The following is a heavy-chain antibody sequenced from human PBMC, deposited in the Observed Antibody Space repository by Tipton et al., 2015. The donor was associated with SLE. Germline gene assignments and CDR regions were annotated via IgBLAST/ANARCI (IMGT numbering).Heavy chain of an antibody. D-gene: IGHD3-16*01. CDR3: AKGGDFDL. J-gene: IGHJ2*01. V-gene: IGHV3-9*01. Sequence: SLRLSCAASGFTFDDYAMHWVRQAPGKGLEWVSGISWNSGSIGYADSVKGRLTISRDNAKNSLYLQMNSLRAEDTALYYCAKGGDFDLWGRGTLVTVSS. CDR1: GFTFDDYA. CDR2: ISWNSGSI.